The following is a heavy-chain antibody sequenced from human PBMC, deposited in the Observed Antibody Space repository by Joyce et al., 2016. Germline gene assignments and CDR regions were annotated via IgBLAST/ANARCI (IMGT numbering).Heavy chain of an antibody. CDR3: ARDRRDRPYENAFDI. Sequence: QVQLQESGPGLVKPSQTLSLTCTVSGGSISRGDSYWSWIRRPPGKGLQWLGYIFDTGSTYYNPSLKSRVTISVDTSNNQFSLNLTSVTAADTAVYYCARDRRDRPYENAFDIWGQGTVVTVSS. J-gene: IGHJ3*02. D-gene: IGHD5-24*01. CDR2: IFDTGST. CDR1: GGSISRGDSY. V-gene: IGHV4-30-4*01.